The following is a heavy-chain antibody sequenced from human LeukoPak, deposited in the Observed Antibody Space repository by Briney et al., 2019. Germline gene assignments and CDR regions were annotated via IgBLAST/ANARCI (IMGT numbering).Heavy chain of an antibody. D-gene: IGHD6-19*01. CDR2: ISYDGSRT. V-gene: IGHV3-30-3*01. Sequence: PGRSLRLSCAASGFTFSGYVIQWVRQAPGKGLEWVAVISYDGSRTLYSDSVKGRFTISRDNSKNTLYLQLSSLRAEDTAVYFCARDSGGDFYGSGASKGGAFDVWGKGTRVTVSS. CDR1: GFTFSGYV. CDR3: ARDSGGDFYGSGASKGGAFDV. J-gene: IGHJ3*01.